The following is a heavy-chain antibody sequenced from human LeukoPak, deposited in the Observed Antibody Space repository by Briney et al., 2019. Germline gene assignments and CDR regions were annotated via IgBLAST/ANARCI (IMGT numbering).Heavy chain of an antibody. CDR3: AKALGYCSGGSCPFDY. Sequence: PGGSLSLSWAASGFPFRSKAMSWVRSPPAEAMEWVCCIRGSGGSTYYADSVKGRFTISRDNSKNTLYLQMNSLRAEDTAVYYCAKALGYCSGGSCPFDYWGQGTLVTVSS. CDR2: IRGSGGST. D-gene: IGHD2-15*01. J-gene: IGHJ4*02. CDR1: GFPFRSKA. V-gene: IGHV3-23*01.